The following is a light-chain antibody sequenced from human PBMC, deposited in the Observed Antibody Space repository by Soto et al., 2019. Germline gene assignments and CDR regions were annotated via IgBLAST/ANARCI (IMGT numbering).Light chain of an antibody. Sequence: SALTQPSSASGTPGQRVTISCSGSSSNIGGNPVNWFQQLPGTAPKLLIYSKNQRPSGVPDRFSGSKSGTSASLAISGLQSDDEADYYCASWDDSLDGYVFGTGTKVTVL. CDR3: ASWDDSLDGYV. V-gene: IGLV1-44*01. CDR1: SSNIGGNP. J-gene: IGLJ1*01. CDR2: SKN.